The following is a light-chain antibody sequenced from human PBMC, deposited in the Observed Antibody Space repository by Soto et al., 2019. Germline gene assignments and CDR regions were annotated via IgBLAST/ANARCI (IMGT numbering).Light chain of an antibody. CDR2: AAS. J-gene: IGKJ5*01. CDR1: QDIGIH. Sequence: DIQMTQSPSSLSASVGDRVTITCRASQDIGIHLGWYQQKPRKAPKRLIYAASSLESGVPSRFSCSGSGTEFTLTISSLQPEDFATYYCLQHKSFPFSFGQGTRLDIK. V-gene: IGKV1-17*01. CDR3: LQHKSFPFS.